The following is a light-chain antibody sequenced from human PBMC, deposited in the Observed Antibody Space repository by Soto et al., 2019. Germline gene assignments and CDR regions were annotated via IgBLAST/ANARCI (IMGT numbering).Light chain of an antibody. V-gene: IGKV3-15*01. J-gene: IGKJ5*01. Sequence: IVMTQSPATLSVSPGERVTLSCRVSQSVDSNFAWYQQRPGQAPRLLIYGASTRATDVPARFSASRSGTDFTLTISSLQSEDFVVYYCQQYNTWPITFGQGTRLEIK. CDR3: QQYNTWPIT. CDR2: GAS. CDR1: QSVDSN.